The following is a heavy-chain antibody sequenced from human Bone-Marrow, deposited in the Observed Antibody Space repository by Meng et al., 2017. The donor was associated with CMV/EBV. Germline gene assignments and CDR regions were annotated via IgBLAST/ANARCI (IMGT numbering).Heavy chain of an antibody. CDR1: GFTFSSYG. CDR2: IWYDGSNK. D-gene: IGHD3-16*01. Sequence: GGSLRLSCAASGFTFSSYGMHWVRQAPGKGLEWVAVIWYDGSNKYYADSVKGRFTISRDNSKNTLYLQMNSLRAEDTAVYYCARDKRLGRVGVYYYGMEVWGQGTTVTVSS. V-gene: IGHV3-30*19. J-gene: IGHJ6*02. CDR3: ARDKRLGRVGVYYYGMEV.